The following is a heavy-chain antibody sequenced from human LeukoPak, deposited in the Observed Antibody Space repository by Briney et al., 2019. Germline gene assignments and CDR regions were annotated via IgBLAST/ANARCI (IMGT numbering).Heavy chain of an antibody. V-gene: IGHV3-30*18. CDR1: GFTFSSYG. Sequence: PGGSLRLSCAASGFTFSSYGMHWVRQAPGKGLEWVAVISYDGSNKYYADSVKGRFTISRDNSKNTLYLQMNSLRAEDTAAYYCAKDRVGADNTGDGYWGQGTLVTVSS. CDR3: AKDRVGADNTGDGY. D-gene: IGHD1-26*01. CDR2: ISYDGSNK. J-gene: IGHJ4*02.